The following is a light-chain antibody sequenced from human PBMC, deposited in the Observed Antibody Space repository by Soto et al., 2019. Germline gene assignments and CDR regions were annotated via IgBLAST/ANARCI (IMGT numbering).Light chain of an antibody. CDR2: AAS. CDR3: QQPNSYPRT. V-gene: IGKV1-9*01. Sequence: DIQLTQSPSFLSASVGDRVTIPCRARQGINIFLAWFQQKPGNAPNLLISAASTLPSGVPSRFSGSGSETEFTLTITSLQPEDSATYYGQQPNSYPRTFGQGTKVDIK. J-gene: IGKJ2*01. CDR1: QGINIF.